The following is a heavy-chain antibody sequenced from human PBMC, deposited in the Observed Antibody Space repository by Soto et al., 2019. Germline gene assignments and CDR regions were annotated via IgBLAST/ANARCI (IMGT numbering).Heavy chain of an antibody. CDR3: ARPLMVPKAKTAFDI. CDR1: GASITRNSYY. CDR2: VYYSGST. V-gene: IGHV4-39*01. Sequence: SETLSLTCTVSGASITRNSYYWGWIRQTPGKGLEWIGSVYYSGSTVYNPSLKSRVTMSVDMSKNQISLSLNSVTAADTAVYFCARPLMVPKAKTAFDIWGQGTMVTVSS. J-gene: IGHJ3*02. D-gene: IGHD2-8*01.